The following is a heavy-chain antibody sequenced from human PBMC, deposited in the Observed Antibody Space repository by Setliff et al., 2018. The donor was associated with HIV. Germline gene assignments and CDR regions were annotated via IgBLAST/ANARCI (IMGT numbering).Heavy chain of an antibody. D-gene: IGHD3-9*01. Sequence: SETLSLTCTVSGGSISSSSYYWGWIRQPPGKGLEWIGSIYYSGSTYYNPSLKSRVAISIDTSKNQFSLNLTSVTAADTAVYFCARDPGYFGWLRSYRHYYGMDVWGQGTTVTVSS. V-gene: IGHV4-39*02. CDR2: IYYSGST. CDR1: GGSISSSSYY. J-gene: IGHJ6*02. CDR3: ARDPGYFGWLRSYRHYYGMDV.